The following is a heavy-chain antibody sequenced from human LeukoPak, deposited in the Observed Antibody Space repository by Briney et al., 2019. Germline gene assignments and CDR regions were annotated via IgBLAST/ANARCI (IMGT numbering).Heavy chain of an antibody. CDR2: IYYSGST. D-gene: IGHD2-2*02. V-gene: IGHV4-30-4*08. CDR3: ARVTCSSTSCYNAFDI. Sequence: PSQTLSLTCTVSGGSISSGDYYWSWIRQPPGKGLEWIGYIYYSGSTYYNPSLKSRVTISVDTSKNQFSLKLSSVTAADTAVYYCARVTCSSTSCYNAFDIWGQGTMVTASS. J-gene: IGHJ3*02. CDR1: GGSISSGDYY.